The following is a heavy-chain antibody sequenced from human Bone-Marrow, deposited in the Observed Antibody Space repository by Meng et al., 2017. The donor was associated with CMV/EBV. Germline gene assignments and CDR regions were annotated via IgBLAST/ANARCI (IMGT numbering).Heavy chain of an antibody. J-gene: IGHJ4*02. D-gene: IGHD6-13*01. CDR3: ARIDSSLEHCY. CDR1: GGSFSNYP. V-gene: IGHV1-2*02. CDR2: INPNSGGT. Sequence: ASVKVSCKTSGGSFSNYPINWVRQAPGQGLEWMGWINPNSGGTNYAQKFQGRVTMTRDTSISTAYMELSSLRSEDTAVYYCARIDSSLEHCYWGQGTLVTVSS.